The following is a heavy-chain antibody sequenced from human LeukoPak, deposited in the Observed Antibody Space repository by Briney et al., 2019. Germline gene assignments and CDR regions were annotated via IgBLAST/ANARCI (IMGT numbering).Heavy chain of an antibody. Sequence: GGSLRLSCAASGFTFSSYTMNWVRQAPGKGLEWVSSISNDGWHIFYGDSVKGRFTISRDNAKKSLYLQMNSLRAEDTALYYCAKDLGVWFGELGRLDYYYGMDVWGQGTTVTVSS. J-gene: IGHJ6*02. D-gene: IGHD3-10*01. V-gene: IGHV3-21*04. CDR2: ISNDGWHI. CDR3: AKDLGVWFGELGRLDYYYGMDV. CDR1: GFTFSSYT.